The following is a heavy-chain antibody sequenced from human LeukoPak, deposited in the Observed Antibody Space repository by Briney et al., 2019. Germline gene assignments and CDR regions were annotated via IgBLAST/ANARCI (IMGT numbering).Heavy chain of an antibody. CDR2: ISYDGSNK. CDR3: ARVRRYASGSYYPPPYDF. J-gene: IGHJ4*02. V-gene: IGHV3-30*03. CDR1: GFTFSSYG. Sequence: GRSLRLSCAASGFTFSSYGMHWVRQAPGKGLEWVAVISYDGSNKYYADSVKGRFTISRDNSKNTLYLQMNSLRAEDTALYYCARVRRYASGSYYPPPYDFWGQGTLVTVSS. D-gene: IGHD3-10*01.